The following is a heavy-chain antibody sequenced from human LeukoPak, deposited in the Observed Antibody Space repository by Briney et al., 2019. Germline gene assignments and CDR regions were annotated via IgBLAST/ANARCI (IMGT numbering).Heavy chain of an antibody. D-gene: IGHD2-2*01. CDR3: ARDYCSSTSCLFDY. J-gene: IGHJ4*02. CDR2: INPNSGDT. CDR1: GYTFTGYH. Sequence: ASVTVSCKASGYTFTGYHMHWVRQAPGQGLEWMGRINPNSGDTNYAQNFQGRVTMTRDTSISTAYMELSRLRSDDTAVYYCARDYCSSTSCLFDYWGQGTLVTVSS. V-gene: IGHV1-2*06.